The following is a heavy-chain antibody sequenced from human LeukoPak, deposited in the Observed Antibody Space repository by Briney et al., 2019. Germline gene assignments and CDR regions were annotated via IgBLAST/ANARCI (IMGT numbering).Heavy chain of an antibody. D-gene: IGHD3-10*01. CDR3: ARAGFGELLGYYYYYMDV. CDR1: GGTFSSYA. V-gene: IGHV1-69*06. CDR2: IIPIFGTA. J-gene: IGHJ6*03. Sequence: ASVKVSCKASGGTFSSYAISWVRQAPGQGLEWMGGIIPIFGTANYAQKFQGRVTITADKSTSTAYMELSSLRSEDTAVYYCARAGFGELLGYYYYYMDVWGKGTTVTISS.